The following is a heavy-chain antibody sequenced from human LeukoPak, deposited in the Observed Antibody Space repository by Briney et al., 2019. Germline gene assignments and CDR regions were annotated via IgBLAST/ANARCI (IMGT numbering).Heavy chain of an antibody. J-gene: IGHJ5*02. D-gene: IGHD1/OR15-1a*01. CDR1: GYTFTSYY. Sequence: GASVKVSGKSSGYTFTSYYMHWVRQAPGQGLEWMGIIDPSGGRTGYGQKFQGRVTITRDTSTSTVYMELRSLSSDDTAVYYCAREWPNTCWFDPWGQGTLVTVSS. CDR3: AREWPNTCWFDP. V-gene: IGHV1-46*01. CDR2: IDPSGGRT.